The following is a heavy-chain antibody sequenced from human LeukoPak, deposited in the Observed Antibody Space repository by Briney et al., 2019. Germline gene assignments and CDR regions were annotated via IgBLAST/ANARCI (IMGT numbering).Heavy chain of an antibody. CDR3: ARHRGGSSSWFDY. J-gene: IGHJ4*02. CDR1: GGSISSYY. Sequence: SETLSLTCTVSGGSISSYYWSWIRQPPRKGLEWIGYIYYSGSTNYNPSLKSRVTISVDTSKNQFSLKLSSVTAADTAVYYCARHRGGSSSWFDYWGQGTLVTVSS. V-gene: IGHV4-59*08. CDR2: IYYSGST. D-gene: IGHD6-13*01.